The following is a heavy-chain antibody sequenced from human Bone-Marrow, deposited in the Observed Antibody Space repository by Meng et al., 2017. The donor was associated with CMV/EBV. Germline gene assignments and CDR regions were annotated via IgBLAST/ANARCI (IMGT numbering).Heavy chain of an antibody. Sequence: SGPTLVKPTQTLTLTCTFSGFSLTTNGVGVGWIRQPPGKALEWLALIYWNDEKRYRPSLKSRLTITKDTSKNQVVLTMTNMDPVDTATYYCAHRPISYFDFWSGYDESRALWFDPWGQGTLVTVSS. J-gene: IGHJ5*02. CDR3: AHRPISYFDFWSGYDESRALWFDP. CDR1: GFSLTTNGVG. V-gene: IGHV2-5*01. D-gene: IGHD3-3*01. CDR2: IYWNDEK.